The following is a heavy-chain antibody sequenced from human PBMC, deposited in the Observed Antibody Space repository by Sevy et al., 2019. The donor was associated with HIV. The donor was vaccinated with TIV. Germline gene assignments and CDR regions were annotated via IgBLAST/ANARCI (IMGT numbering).Heavy chain of an antibody. Sequence: SETLSLTCAVYGGSFSGYYWSWIRQPPGKGLEWIGEINHSGSTNYNPSLKSRVTISVDTSKNQFSLKLSSVTAADTAGYYCARGGEQQLVHPPFTHTSYIDYWGQGTLVTVSS. CDR1: GGSFSGYY. D-gene: IGHD6-13*01. CDR2: INHSGST. V-gene: IGHV4-34*01. CDR3: ARGGEQQLVHPPFTHTSYIDY. J-gene: IGHJ4*02.